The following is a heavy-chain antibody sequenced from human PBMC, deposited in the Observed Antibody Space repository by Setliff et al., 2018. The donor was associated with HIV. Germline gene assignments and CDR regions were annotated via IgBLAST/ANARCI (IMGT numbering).Heavy chain of an antibody. V-gene: IGHV4-39*01. CDR3: ASQYCSAGSCSSDY. D-gene: IGHD2-15*01. CDR2: IYYAGSL. Sequence: SETLSLTCTVSSGSISDSRYYWGWIRQAPGKGLEWIGSIYYAGSLYYSPSLKSRLTVSVDTSKNQFSLTLSAVTATDTAVYYCASQYCSAGSCSSDYWGQGTMVTVSS. CDR1: SGSISDSRYY. J-gene: IGHJ4*02.